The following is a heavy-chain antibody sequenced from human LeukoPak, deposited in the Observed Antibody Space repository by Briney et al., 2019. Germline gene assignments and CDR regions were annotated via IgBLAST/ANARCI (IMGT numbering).Heavy chain of an antibody. Sequence: GGSLRLSCAASGFTVSSNYMSWVRQAPGKGLEWVSGISGSGGNTYYADSVKGRFTISRDNSKNTLYLQMNGLRAEDTAVYYCAKKGVGMATISGYWGQGALVTVSS. D-gene: IGHD5-24*01. CDR2: ISGSGGNT. CDR1: GFTVSSNY. J-gene: IGHJ4*02. V-gene: IGHV3-23*01. CDR3: AKKGVGMATISGY.